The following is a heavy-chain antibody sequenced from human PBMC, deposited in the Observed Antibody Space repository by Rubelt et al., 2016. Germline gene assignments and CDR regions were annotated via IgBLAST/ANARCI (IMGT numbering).Heavy chain of an antibody. CDR1: GFTFNDYS. CDR2: IGTAGDT. J-gene: IGHJ2*01. V-gene: IGHV3-13*04. CDR3: ARDPRVGYFDL. D-gene: IGHD2-2*01. Sequence: EVQLVESGGGLVKPGGSLRLSCAASGFTFNDYSMNWVRQATGKGLECVSAIGTAGDTYYPGSVKGRFTISRENAKNSLYLQMNSLRAGDTAVYYCARDPRVGYFDLWGRGTLVTVSS.